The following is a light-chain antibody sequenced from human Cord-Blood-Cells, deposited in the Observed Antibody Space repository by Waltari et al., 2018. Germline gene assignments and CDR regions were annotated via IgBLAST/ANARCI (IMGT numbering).Light chain of an antibody. CDR2: DVS. Sequence: QSALTQPLSVSGSPGQSVTISCTGTSSDVGGYNYVSWYQQHPGKAPELMIYDVSKRPEGVPDRFSGSKSGNTASLAISGLQAEDEADYYCCSYAGSYTVVFGGGTKLTVL. V-gene: IGLV2-11*01. J-gene: IGLJ2*01. CDR1: SSDVGGYNY. CDR3: CSYAGSYTVV.